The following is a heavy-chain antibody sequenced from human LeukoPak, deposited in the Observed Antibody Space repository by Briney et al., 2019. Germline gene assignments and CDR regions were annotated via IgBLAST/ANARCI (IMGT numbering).Heavy chain of an antibody. Sequence: SETLSLTCIVSGGSINSYYWSWIRQPPGKGLEWIGYIYYSGSTNYNPSLKSRVTISVDTSKNQFSLKLSSVTAADTAVYYCARLWGQQLVVDYWGQGTLVTVSS. J-gene: IGHJ4*02. CDR2: IYYSGST. V-gene: IGHV4-59*08. D-gene: IGHD6-13*01. CDR3: ARLWGQQLVVDY. CDR1: GGSINSYY.